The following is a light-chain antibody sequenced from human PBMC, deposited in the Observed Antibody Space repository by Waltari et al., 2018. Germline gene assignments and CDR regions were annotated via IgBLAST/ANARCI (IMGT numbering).Light chain of an antibody. J-gene: IGKJ1*01. V-gene: IGKV1-39*01. CDR2: AAS. CDR3: QQSYSAPPWT. CDR1: QSISAF. Sequence: DIQMTQSPSSLSASVGDRVTITCRARQSISAFLNWYQQKPGRAPKVLIYAASRLLSGVPSRFSGSVSGTDFTLTISSLQPEDFATYYCQQSYSAPPWTFGQGTKVEIK.